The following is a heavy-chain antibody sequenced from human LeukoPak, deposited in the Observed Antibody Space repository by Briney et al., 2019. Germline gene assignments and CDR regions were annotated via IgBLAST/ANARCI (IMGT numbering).Heavy chain of an antibody. CDR2: IYTGTTT. CDR3: VRVASRAFDY. Sequence: PGGSLRLSCAAPRFTVSSNYMSWVRQAPGKGLEWVSIIYTGTTTYYADSVKGRFTISRDNSKNTLYLQMSSLRAEDTAVYYCVRVASRAFDYWGQGALVTVSS. CDR1: RFTVSSNY. V-gene: IGHV3-66*01. J-gene: IGHJ4*02.